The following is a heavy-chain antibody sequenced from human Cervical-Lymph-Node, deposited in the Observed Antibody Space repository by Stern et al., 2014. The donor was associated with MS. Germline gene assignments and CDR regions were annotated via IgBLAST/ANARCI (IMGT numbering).Heavy chain of an antibody. D-gene: IGHD4-17*01. CDR1: GGTFSSYP. CDR3: ASPVTLTVGAMDV. J-gene: IGHJ6*02. CDR2: SIPIFGTA. V-gene: IGHV1-69*01. Sequence: QLVESGAEVRKPGSSVKVSCKASGGTFSSYPIIWVRQAPGQGLEWMGGSIPIFGTANYAQKFQGRVTITADDSSSTAYMELSSLRSEDTAVYYCASPVTLTVGAMDVWGQGTTVTVSS.